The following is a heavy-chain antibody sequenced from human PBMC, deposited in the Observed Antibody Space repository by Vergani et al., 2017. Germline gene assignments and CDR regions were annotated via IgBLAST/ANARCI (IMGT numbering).Heavy chain of an antibody. CDR1: GGSFNNYY. D-gene: IGHD3-22*01. V-gene: IGHV4-59*01. CDR2: IYYTGIT. Sequence: QVQLQESGPGLVKPSETLSLTCIVSGGSFNNYYWSWIRQPPGKGLEWIGYIYYTGITNYNPSLKSRVTISIDTSEKQFSLKVRSVTVADTAVYYCARLSYDTTPYLQGGYDCWGQGTLVSVSS. CDR3: ARLSYDTTPYLQGGYDC. J-gene: IGHJ4*02.